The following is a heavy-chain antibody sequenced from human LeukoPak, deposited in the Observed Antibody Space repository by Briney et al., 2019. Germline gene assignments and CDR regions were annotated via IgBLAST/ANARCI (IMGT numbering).Heavy chain of an antibody. V-gene: IGHV1-69*04. D-gene: IGHD2-15*01. Sequence: SVKVSCKASGGTFSSYAISWVRQAPRQGLEWMGRIIPILGITNYAQKFQGRVTITADKSTSTAYMELSSLRSEDTAVYYCARAGYCSGGSCYEVTLDYWGQGTLVTVSS. CDR3: ARAGYCSGGSCYEVTLDY. CDR2: IIPILGIT. CDR1: GGTFSSYA. J-gene: IGHJ4*02.